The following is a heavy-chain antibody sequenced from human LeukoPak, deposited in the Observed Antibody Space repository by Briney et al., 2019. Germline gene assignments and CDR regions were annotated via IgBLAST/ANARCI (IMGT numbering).Heavy chain of an antibody. V-gene: IGHV1-18*01. CDR3: ASVYLYGMDV. Sequence: ASVKVSCKVSGYTFTNSAFSWVRQAPGQGLEWMGWISAYNGNTKYAQKFQGRVTMTRDTPTNTVYMELSSLRTEDTAVYYCASVYLYGMDVWGQGTTVTVSS. D-gene: IGHD2-8*01. CDR1: GYTFTNSA. J-gene: IGHJ6*02. CDR2: ISAYNGNT.